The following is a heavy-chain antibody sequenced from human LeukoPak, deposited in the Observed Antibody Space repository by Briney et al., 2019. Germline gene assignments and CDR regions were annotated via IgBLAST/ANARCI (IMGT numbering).Heavy chain of an antibody. V-gene: IGHV4-34*01. Sequence: GSLRLSCAASGFTFSSYSMNWVRQPPGKGLEWIGEINHSGSTNYNPSLKSRVTISVDTSKNQFSLKLSSVTAADTAVYYCAREEDNWFDPWGQGTLVTVSS. J-gene: IGHJ5*02. CDR2: INHSGST. CDR1: GFTFSSYS. CDR3: AREEDNWFDP.